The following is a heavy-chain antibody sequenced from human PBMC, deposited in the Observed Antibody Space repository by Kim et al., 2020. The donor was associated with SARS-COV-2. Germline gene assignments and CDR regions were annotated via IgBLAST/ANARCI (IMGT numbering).Heavy chain of an antibody. Sequence: ASVKVSCKASGYTFTSYYMHWVRQAPGQGLEWMGIINPSGGYTRYAQKFQGRVTLTRDTSTSTVYMEVSSLTSEDTAVYYCARGGDCSGGSCYSDYWGQGTLVTVSS. CDR3: ARGGDCSGGSCYSDY. CDR1: GYTFTSYY. V-gene: IGHV1-46*01. CDR2: INPSGGYT. J-gene: IGHJ4*02. D-gene: IGHD2-15*01.